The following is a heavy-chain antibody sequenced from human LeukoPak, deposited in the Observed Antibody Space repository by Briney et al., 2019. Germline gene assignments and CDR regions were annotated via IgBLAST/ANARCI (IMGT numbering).Heavy chain of an antibody. CDR3: ARTGPGFYGSGSYFASDY. Sequence: ASVKVSCKASGYTFTSYGISWVRQAPGQGLEWMGWISACNGNTNYAQKLQGRVTMTTDTSTSTAYMELRSLRSDDTAVYYCARTGPGFYGSGSYFASDYWGQGTLVTVSS. CDR2: ISACNGNT. D-gene: IGHD3-10*01. V-gene: IGHV1-18*01. CDR1: GYTFTSYG. J-gene: IGHJ4*02.